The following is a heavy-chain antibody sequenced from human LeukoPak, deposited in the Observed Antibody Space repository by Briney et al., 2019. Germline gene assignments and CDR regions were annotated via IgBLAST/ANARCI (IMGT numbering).Heavy chain of an antibody. CDR1: GYSFTNYG. V-gene: IGHV1-18*01. Sequence: ASVKVSCKASGYSFTNYGISWVRQAPGQGLEWMAWINTNNGNTNYAQNVQGRVTMTTDTSTSTVYMELRSLRSDDTAVYYCARDDYGDYGDWFDPWGQGTLVTVSS. CDR3: ARDDYGDYGDWFDP. CDR2: INTNNGNT. D-gene: IGHD4-17*01. J-gene: IGHJ5*02.